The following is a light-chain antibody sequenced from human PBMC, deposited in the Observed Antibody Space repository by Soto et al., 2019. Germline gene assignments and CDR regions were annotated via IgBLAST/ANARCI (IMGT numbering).Light chain of an antibody. Sequence: QSVLTQPPSASASLGASVTLTCTLSSGYSNYKVDWYQQRPGKGPRFVMRVGTGGIVGSKGDGIPDRFSVLGSGLNRYLTIKNIQEEDESDYHCGADHGSGSYFVVVFGGGTKVTVL. J-gene: IGLJ2*01. CDR1: SGYSNYK. V-gene: IGLV9-49*01. CDR3: GADHGSGSYFVVV. CDR2: VGTGGIVG.